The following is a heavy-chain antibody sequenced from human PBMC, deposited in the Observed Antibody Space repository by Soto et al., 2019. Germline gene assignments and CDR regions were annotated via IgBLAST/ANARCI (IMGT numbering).Heavy chain of an antibody. CDR2: FDPEDGET. CDR1: GYTLTELS. V-gene: IGHV1-24*01. J-gene: IGHJ4*02. Sequence: ASVKVSCKVSGYTLTELSMHWVRQAPGKGLEWMGGFDPEDGETIYAQKFQGRVTITADESTSTAYMELSSLRSEDTAVYYCARRRYYDSSGYSFDYWGQGTLVTVSS. D-gene: IGHD3-22*01. CDR3: ARRRYYDSSGYSFDY.